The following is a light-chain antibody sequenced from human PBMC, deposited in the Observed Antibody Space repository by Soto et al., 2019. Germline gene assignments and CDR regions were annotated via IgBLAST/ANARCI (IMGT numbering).Light chain of an antibody. CDR1: QSVSSSY. CDR3: QQYVSSPGIT. CDR2: GAS. J-gene: IGKJ3*01. Sequence: EIVLTQSPGTLSLSPGERATVSCRASQSVSSSYLAWYQQKPGQAPRPLIYGASSRAAGIPDRFSGSGSGTDFTLTISRLEPEDFAVYFCQQYVSSPGITFGPGTKVVIK. V-gene: IGKV3-20*01.